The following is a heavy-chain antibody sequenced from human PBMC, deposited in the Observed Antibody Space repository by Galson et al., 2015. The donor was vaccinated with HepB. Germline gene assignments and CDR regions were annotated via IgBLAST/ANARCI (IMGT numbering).Heavy chain of an antibody. CDR2: ISAYNGNT. CDR1: GYTSTSYG. J-gene: IGHJ3*02. CDR3: ARGLGAYYYDSSGPDDAFDI. Sequence: SVKVSCKASGYTSTSYGISWVRQAPGQGLEWMGWISAYNGNTNYAQKLQGRVTMTTDTSTSTAYMELRSLRSDDTAVYYCARGLGAYYYDSSGPDDAFDIWGQGTMVTVSS. D-gene: IGHD3-22*01. V-gene: IGHV1-18*04.